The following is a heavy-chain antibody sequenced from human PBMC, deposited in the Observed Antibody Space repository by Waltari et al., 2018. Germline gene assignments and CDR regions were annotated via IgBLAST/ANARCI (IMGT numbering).Heavy chain of an antibody. D-gene: IGHD4-17*01. J-gene: IGHJ4*01. CDR3: ARDVTTVTTGAYFDY. Sequence: SWVRQAPGQGLEWMGGVNPLFGAPNYAQKFQGRVTITADESTSTAYMDVSSLTSEDTAVYYCARDVTTVTTGAYFDYWGQGTLVIVSS. CDR2: VNPLFGAP. V-gene: IGHV1-69*01.